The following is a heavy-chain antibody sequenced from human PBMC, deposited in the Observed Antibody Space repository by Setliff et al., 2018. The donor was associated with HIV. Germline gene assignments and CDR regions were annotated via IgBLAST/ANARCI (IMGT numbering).Heavy chain of an antibody. D-gene: IGHD3-9*01. Sequence: LRLSCAASGFTFSDYYMSWIRQAPGKGLEWISYIGNSGGSIYYADSVKGRFTISRDNAKNSLYLQMNSLRAEDTAVYYCARRILTGYFISDYWGQGTLVTVSS. CDR3: ARRILTGYFISDY. CDR2: IGNSGGSI. J-gene: IGHJ4*02. CDR1: GFTFSDYY. V-gene: IGHV3-11*01.